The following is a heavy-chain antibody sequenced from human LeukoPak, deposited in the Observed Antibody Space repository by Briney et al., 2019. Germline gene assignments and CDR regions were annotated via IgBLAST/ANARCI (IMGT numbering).Heavy chain of an antibody. J-gene: IGHJ3*02. V-gene: IGHV1-18*01. Sequence: ASVNVSCKASGYTFTSYGISWVRQAPGQGLEWMGWISAYNGNTNYAQKLQGRVTMTTDTSTSTAYMELRSLRSDDTAVYYCAREGSTVTTGAFDIWGQGTMVTVSS. CDR2: ISAYNGNT. CDR1: GYTFTSYG. D-gene: IGHD4-17*01. CDR3: AREGSTVTTGAFDI.